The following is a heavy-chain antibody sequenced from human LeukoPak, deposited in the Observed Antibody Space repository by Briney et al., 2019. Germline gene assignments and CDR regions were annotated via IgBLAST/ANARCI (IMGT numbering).Heavy chain of an antibody. V-gene: IGHV1-18*01. CDR2: ISAYNGNT. CDR3: ARHYYDSSGVLGFDY. D-gene: IGHD3-22*01. J-gene: IGHJ4*02. Sequence: ASVKVSCKASGYTFTSYDINWVRQATGQGLEWMGWISAYNGNTNYAQKLQGRVTMTTDTSTSTAYMELRSLRSDDTAVYYCARHYYDSSGVLGFDYWGQGTLVTVSS. CDR1: GYTFTSYD.